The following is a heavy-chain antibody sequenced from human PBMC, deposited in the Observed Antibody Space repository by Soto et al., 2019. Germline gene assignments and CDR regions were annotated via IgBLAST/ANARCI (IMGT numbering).Heavy chain of an antibody. J-gene: IGHJ3*02. CDR1: GGTFSSYT. CDR3: ARAYFYCSSTCCRDDAFDI. D-gene: IGHD2-2*01. Sequence: QVQLVQSGAEVKKPGSSVKVSCKASGGTFSSYTISWVRQAPGQGLEWMGRIIPFLGIANYEQKFQGRVTITADKSTSTAYMELRSLRSEDTAVYYCARAYFYCSSTCCRDDAFDIWGPGTMVTVSP. CDR2: IIPFLGIA. V-gene: IGHV1-69*02.